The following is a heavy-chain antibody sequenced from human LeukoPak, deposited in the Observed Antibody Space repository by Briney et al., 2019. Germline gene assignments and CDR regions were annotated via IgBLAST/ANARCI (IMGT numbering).Heavy chain of an antibody. CDR2: IYHSGRT. CDR1: GYSISSGYY. D-gene: IGHD3-9*01. J-gene: IGHJ4*02. Sequence: SETLSLTCTVSGYSISSGYYWGWIRQPPGKGLEWIGSIYHSGRTYYNPSLKSRVTISVDTSKNQFSLKLSSVTAADTAVYYCARDLGSYDILTGYFDYWGQGTLVTVSS. V-gene: IGHV4-38-2*02. CDR3: ARDLGSYDILTGYFDY.